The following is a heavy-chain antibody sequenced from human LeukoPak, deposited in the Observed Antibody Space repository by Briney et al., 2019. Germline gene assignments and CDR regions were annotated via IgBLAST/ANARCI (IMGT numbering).Heavy chain of an antibody. CDR3: ATERDALDI. J-gene: IGHJ3*02. CDR2: IWYDASNK. CDR1: GFTFSSYG. Sequence: GGSLRLSCAASGFTFSSYGMHWVRQAPGKGLEWVAVIWYDASNKYYADSVKGRFTIPRDNSNNTLYLQMNSLRAEDTAMYYCATERDALDIWGQGTMVTVSS. V-gene: IGHV3-33*01.